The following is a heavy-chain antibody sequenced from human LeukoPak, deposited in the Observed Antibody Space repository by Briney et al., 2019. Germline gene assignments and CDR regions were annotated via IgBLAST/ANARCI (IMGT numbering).Heavy chain of an antibody. CDR2: INPSGGTT. J-gene: IGHJ4*02. CDR1: GYTFSSYY. V-gene: IGHV1-46*01. D-gene: IGHD4-17*01. CDR3: AADPYDYGDYVLGY. Sequence: ASVKVSCKASGYTFSSYYMHWVRQAPGQGLEWVGVINPSGGTTSYAQKFQGRVTMTRDTSTSTVYMELSSLRSDDTAVYYCAADPYDYGDYVLGYSGQGTLVTVSS.